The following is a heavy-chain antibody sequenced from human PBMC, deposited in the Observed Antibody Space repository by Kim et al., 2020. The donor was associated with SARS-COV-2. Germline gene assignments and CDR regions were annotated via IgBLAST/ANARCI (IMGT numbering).Heavy chain of an antibody. CDR3: ARGGEMATILVRRYFDY. V-gene: IGHV3-48*02. CDR2: ISSSSSTI. J-gene: IGHJ4*02. Sequence: GGSLRLSCAASGFTFSSYSMNWVRQAPGKGLEWVSYISSSSSTIYYADSVKGRFTISRDNAKNSLYLQMNSLRDEDTAVYYCARGGEMATILVRRYFDYWGQGTLVTVSS. D-gene: IGHD3-10*01. CDR1: GFTFSSYS.